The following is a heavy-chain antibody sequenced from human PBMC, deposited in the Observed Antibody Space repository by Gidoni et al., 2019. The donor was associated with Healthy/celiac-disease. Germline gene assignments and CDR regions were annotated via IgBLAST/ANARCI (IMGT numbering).Heavy chain of an antibody. CDR2: IYSGGST. CDR1: GFTVSSNY. Sequence: EVQLVKTGGGLIQPGGSLRLSCAASGFTVSSNYMSWVRQAPGKGLEWVSVIYSGGSTYYADSVKGRFTISRDNSKNTLYLQMNSLRAEDTAVYYCARDLRYCSSTSCYGYWGQGTLVTVSS. CDR3: ARDLRYCSSTSCYGY. D-gene: IGHD2-2*01. V-gene: IGHV3-53*02. J-gene: IGHJ4*02.